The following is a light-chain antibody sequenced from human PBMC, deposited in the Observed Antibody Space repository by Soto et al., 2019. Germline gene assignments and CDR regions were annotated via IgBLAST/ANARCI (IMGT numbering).Light chain of an antibody. J-gene: IGKJ4*01. Sequence: EIVLTQSPATLSLSPGERATLSCRASQSVSSYLAWYQQKPGQAPRLLIYDASNRATGIPARCSGRRSGTDFTLTISSLEPEDFAVYYCHQRSNWPQTFGGGTKVEIK. CDR1: QSVSSY. CDR3: HQRSNWPQT. V-gene: IGKV3-11*01. CDR2: DAS.